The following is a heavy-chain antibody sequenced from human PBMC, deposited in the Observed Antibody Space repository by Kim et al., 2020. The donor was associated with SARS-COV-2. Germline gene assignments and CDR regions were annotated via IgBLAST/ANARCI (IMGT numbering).Heavy chain of an antibody. CDR3: AKGTRDMMTFGNKIVIPTYFDS. V-gene: IGHV3-23*01. D-gene: IGHD3-16*01. CDR2: MSGTSGSR. CDR1: GFTLKTYA. J-gene: IGHJ4*02. Sequence: GGSLRLSCAGSGFTLKTYAMGWVRQVPGKGLEWVSVMSGTSGSRFHADSVQGRFTISRDNSKNTLYLQMNSLRVEDTAIYYCAKGTRDMMTFGNKIVIPTYFDSLGQGTLVTVSS.